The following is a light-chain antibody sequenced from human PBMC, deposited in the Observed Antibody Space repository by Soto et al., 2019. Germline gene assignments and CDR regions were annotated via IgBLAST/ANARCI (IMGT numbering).Light chain of an antibody. Sequence: DIVMTQTPLSLSVTPGQPASISCKSSHSLLHSDGKTYLYWDLQKPGQPPQLPIYEVSNRFSGVPDRFSGSGSGTDFTLIISRVEAEDVGVYYCMQSIHLPLTFGGGTKVEIK. CDR3: MQSIHLPLT. CDR2: EVS. V-gene: IGKV2D-29*01. CDR1: HSLLHSDGKTY. J-gene: IGKJ4*01.